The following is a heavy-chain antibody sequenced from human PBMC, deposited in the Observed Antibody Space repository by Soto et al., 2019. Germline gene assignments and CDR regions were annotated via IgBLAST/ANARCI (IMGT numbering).Heavy chain of an antibody. J-gene: IGHJ4*02. CDR1: GGTIGAYT. V-gene: IGHV4-59*13. D-gene: IGHD4-4*01. CDR3: VRGSNSNFEGPIV. Sequence: SETLSLTCSVSGGTIGAYTWNWIRQPPGKGLEWIGYIFYRGETKYNPSHSLWSRVTISTDTSKTQVSLTLTSVTAADTAGYYCVRGSNSNFEGPIVWGQGSMVTVSS. CDR2: IFYRGET.